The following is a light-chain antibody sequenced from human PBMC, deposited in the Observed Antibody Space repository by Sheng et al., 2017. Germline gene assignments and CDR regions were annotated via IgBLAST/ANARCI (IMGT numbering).Light chain of an antibody. V-gene: IGKV3-20*01. CDR2: GAS. Sequence: EIVLTQSPGTLSLSPGERATLSCRASQSVSSSYLAWYQQKPGQAPRLLIYGASTRATGIPDRFSTSGSGTDFTLTISRLEPEDFAVYSCQHYGGSPPSITFGQGTRLEIK. CDR1: QSVSSSY. CDR3: QHYGGSPPSIT. J-gene: IGKJ5*01.